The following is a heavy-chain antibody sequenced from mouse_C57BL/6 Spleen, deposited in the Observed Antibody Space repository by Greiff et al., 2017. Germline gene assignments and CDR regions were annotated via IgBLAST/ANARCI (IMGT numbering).Heavy chain of an antibody. CDR2: ISYDGSN. D-gene: IGHD2-4*01. CDR3: AREGYDYDEFAY. Sequence: DVKLQESGPGLVKPSQSLSLTCSVTGYSITSGYYWNWIRQFPGNKLEWMGYISYDGSNNYNPSLKNRISITRDTSKNQFFLKLNSVTTEDTATYYCAREGYDYDEFAYRGQGTLVTVSA. CDR1: GYSITSGYY. V-gene: IGHV3-6*01. J-gene: IGHJ3*01.